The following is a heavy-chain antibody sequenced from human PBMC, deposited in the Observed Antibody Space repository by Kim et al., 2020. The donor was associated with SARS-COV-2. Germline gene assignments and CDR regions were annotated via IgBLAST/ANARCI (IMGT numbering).Heavy chain of an antibody. CDR2: INSDGGDK. Sequence: GGSLRLSCAASGFTFSTYCMNWVRQGPGKGLEWVSRINSDGGDKHYPDSVKGRFTISRDNAENTLHLQLNSLGVEDTAIYYCARGTFQQGFDPWGQGTLVTVSS. V-gene: IGHV3-74*01. CDR3: ARGTFQQGFDP. J-gene: IGHJ5*02. CDR1: GFTFSTYC.